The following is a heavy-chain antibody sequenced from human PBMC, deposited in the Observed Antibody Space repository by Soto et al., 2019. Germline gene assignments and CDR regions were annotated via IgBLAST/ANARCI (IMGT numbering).Heavy chain of an antibody. Sequence: DSVKVSCKASGYTFTSYYMHWVRQAPGQGLEWMGIINPSGGSTSYAQKFQGRVTMTRDTSTSTVYMELSSLRSEDTAVYYCAREGWGIAVAGTLDYWGQGTLVTVSS. CDR2: INPSGGST. J-gene: IGHJ4*02. V-gene: IGHV1-46*01. CDR3: AREGWGIAVAGTLDY. CDR1: GYTFTSYY. D-gene: IGHD6-19*01.